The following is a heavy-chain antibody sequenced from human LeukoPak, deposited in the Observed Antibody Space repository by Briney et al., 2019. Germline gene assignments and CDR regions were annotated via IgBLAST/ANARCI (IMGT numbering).Heavy chain of an antibody. CDR1: GGSISSSNW. CDR3: ARGGGVLLWFGELLDNWFDP. CDR2: IYHSGST. Sequence: PSGTLSLTCAVSGGSISSSNWWSWVRQPPGKGLEWIGEIYHSGSTNYNPSLKSRVTISVDKSKNQFSLKLSSVTAADTAVYYCARGGGVLLWFGELLDNWFDPWGQGTLVTVSS. D-gene: IGHD3-10*01. J-gene: IGHJ5*02. V-gene: IGHV4-4*02.